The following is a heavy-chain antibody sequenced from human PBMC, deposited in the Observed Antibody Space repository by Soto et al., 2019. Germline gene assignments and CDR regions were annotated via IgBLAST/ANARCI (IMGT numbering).Heavy chain of an antibody. CDR3: AHRLDSSGWYEGYYFDY. CDR2: IYWDDDK. V-gene: IGHV2-5*02. Sequence: QITLKESGPTLVKPTQTLTLTCTFSGFSLSTSGVGVGWIRQPPGKALEWLALIYWDDDKRYSPSLKSRLTITKXXSXNXXVLTMTNMDPVDTATYYCAHRLDSSGWYEGYYFDYWGQGTLVTVSS. CDR1: GFSLSTSGVG. D-gene: IGHD6-19*01. J-gene: IGHJ4*02.